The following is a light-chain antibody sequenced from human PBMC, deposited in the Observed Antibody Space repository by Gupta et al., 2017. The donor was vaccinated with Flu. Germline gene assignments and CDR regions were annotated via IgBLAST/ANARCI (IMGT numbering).Light chain of an antibody. V-gene: IGLV1-47*01. Sequence: QSVLTQPPSASGTPGQRVTISCSGSSSNIGSNYVYWYQQLPGPAPKLLIYRNDQRPSGVPDRFSGSKSGTSASLAISGLRSEDEADYYCAAWDDSLSGPVFGGGTKLTV. CDR2: RND. CDR3: AAWDDSLSGPV. CDR1: SSNIGSNY. J-gene: IGLJ2*01.